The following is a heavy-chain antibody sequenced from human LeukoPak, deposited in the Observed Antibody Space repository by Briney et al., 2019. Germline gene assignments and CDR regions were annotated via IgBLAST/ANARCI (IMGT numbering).Heavy chain of an antibody. Sequence: SETLSLTCTVSGGSISSSGYYWSWIRQPPGKGLEWIGYIYYSGSTNYNPSLKSRVTISVDTSKNQFSLNLSSVTAADTAVYYCARGPGEHDYGDYIRGGWFDPWGQGTLVTVSS. CDR2: IYYSGST. CDR3: ARGPGEHDYGDYIRGGWFDP. D-gene: IGHD4-17*01. V-gene: IGHV4-61*08. CDR1: GGSISSSGYY. J-gene: IGHJ5*02.